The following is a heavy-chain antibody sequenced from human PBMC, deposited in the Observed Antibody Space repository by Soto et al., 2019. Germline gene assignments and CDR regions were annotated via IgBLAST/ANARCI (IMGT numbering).Heavy chain of an antibody. CDR1: GFSLSTRGMC. CDR3: ARMCDFWSGYYPDRVQQFDP. Sequence: ESGPTLVNPTETLTLTCTFSGFSLSTRGMCVSWVRQPPGKALEWLALIDWDDDKYYNTSLKTRLAVSKDTSKNQVVLTMTNVDTVDTGTYYCARMCDFWSGYYPDRVQQFDPWGQGTPVTVSS. J-gene: IGHJ5*02. CDR2: IDWDDDK. V-gene: IGHV2-70*20. D-gene: IGHD3-3*01.